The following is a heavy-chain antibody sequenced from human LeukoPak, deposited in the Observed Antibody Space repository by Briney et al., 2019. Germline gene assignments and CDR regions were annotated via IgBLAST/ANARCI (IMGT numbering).Heavy chain of an antibody. J-gene: IGHJ4*02. Sequence: GGSLRLSCSGSGFVFGDHAMSWVRQAPGKGLEYVSAISSNGDNTYYADSVKGRFTISRDNSKNTLYLQMSSLRADDTAVYYCVRGTGYWGQGTLVTVSS. CDR1: GFVFGDHA. CDR3: VRGTGY. CDR2: ISSNGDNT. V-gene: IGHV3-64D*06.